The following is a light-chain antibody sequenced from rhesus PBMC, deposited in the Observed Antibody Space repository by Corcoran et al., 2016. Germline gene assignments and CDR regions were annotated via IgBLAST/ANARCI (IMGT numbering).Light chain of an antibody. CDR3: QQDYSWPLT. V-gene: IGKV3-42*01. CDR2: GAS. CDR1: QSVSSS. J-gene: IGKJ4*01. Sequence: EIVMTQSPATLSLSPGERATLSCRASQSVSSSLAWYQPKPGQAPKLLIYGASSRATGIPDRFSGSGAGTEFTFTISSLEPEDVGVDYCQQDYSWPLTFGGGTKVELK.